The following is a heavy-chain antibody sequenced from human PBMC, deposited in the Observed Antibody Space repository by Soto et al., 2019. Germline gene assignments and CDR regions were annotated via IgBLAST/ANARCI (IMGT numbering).Heavy chain of an antibody. V-gene: IGHV3-21*01. Sequence: EVKLVESGGGLVKPGGSLSLSCAASGFTFCSYSMNWVRQAPGKGLEWVSSISSSSSYIYYADSVKGRFTITRDNAKIPLCLQRTNLSTEDTAVYYWAKDDGVADNSIDGYWGKCTLVTVSS. D-gene: IGHD3-22*01. CDR2: ISSSSSYI. CDR1: GFTFCSYS. J-gene: IGHJ1*01. CDR3: AKDDGVADNSIDGY.